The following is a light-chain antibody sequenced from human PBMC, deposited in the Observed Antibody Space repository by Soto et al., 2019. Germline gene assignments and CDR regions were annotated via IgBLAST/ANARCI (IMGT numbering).Light chain of an antibody. J-gene: IGKJ4*01. V-gene: IGKV1-5*03. CDR1: HSISSW. CDR3: QQYHTNGYST. Sequence: DNQMTQSPSTLSASVGDRVTITCRASHSISSWLAWYQQKPGKAPKLLIYKASSLESGVPSRFSGSGSGTEFTLTISSLQPDDFATYYCQQYHTNGYSTFGGGTKVEIK. CDR2: KAS.